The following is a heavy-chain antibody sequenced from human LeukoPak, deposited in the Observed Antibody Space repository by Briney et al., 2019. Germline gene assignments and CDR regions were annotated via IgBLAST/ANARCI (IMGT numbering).Heavy chain of an antibody. CDR2: IWYDGSNK. D-gene: IGHD4-23*01. CDR3: ARALGDYRGYFDY. J-gene: IGHJ4*02. V-gene: IGHV3-33*01. Sequence: GRSLRLSCAASGFTFSSYGMHWVRQAPGKGLEWVAVIWYDGSNKYYADSVKGRFTISRDNSKNTLYLQMNSLRAEDTAVYYCARALGDYRGYFDYWGQGTLVTVSS. CDR1: GFTFSSYG.